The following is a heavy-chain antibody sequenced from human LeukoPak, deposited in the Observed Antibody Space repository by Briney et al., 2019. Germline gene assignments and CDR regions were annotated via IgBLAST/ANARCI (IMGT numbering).Heavy chain of an antibody. CDR1: GFTFSSYE. CDR3: ARGRSGSAWDLFDY. CDR2: ISSSGSTI. J-gene: IGHJ4*02. V-gene: IGHV3-48*03. Sequence: GSLRLSCAASGFTFSSYEMNWVRQALGKGLEWVSYISSSGSTIYYADSVKGRFTISRDNAKNSLYLQMNSLRAEDTAVYYCARGRSGSAWDLFDYWGQGTLVTVSS. D-gene: IGHD1-26*01.